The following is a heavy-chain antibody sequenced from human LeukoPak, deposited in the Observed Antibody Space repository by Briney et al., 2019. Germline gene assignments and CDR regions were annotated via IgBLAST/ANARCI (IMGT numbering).Heavy chain of an antibody. CDR3: VATERWLQWDY. Sequence: SETLSLTCTVSGASISSYYWSWIRQPPGKGLEWIAFISNSVITNYNPSLKSRVTISLDTSRKQLSLRLSSVIAADTAVYYCVATERWLQWDYWGQGTLVTVSS. V-gene: IGHV4-4*08. CDR1: GASISSYY. J-gene: IGHJ4*02. CDR2: ISNSVIT. D-gene: IGHD5-24*01.